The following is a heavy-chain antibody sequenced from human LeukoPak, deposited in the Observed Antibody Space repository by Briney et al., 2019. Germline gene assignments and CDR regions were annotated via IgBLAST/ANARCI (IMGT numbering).Heavy chain of an antibody. CDR2: INPNSGGT. Sequence: ASVKVSCKASGYTFTGYYMHWVRQAPGQGLEWMGWINPNSGGTNYAQKFQGRVTMTRDTSISTAYMELSRLRSDDTAVYYCARDPPYCTSGVCSAFDYWGQGTLVTVSS. J-gene: IGHJ4*02. V-gene: IGHV1-2*02. D-gene: IGHD2-8*01. CDR3: ARDPPYCTSGVCSAFDY. CDR1: GYTFTGYY.